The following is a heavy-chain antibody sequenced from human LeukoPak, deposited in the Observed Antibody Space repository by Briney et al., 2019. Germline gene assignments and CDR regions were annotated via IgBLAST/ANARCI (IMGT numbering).Heavy chain of an antibody. Sequence: SETLSLTCAVYGGSFSGYYWSWIRQPPGKGLEWIGEINHSGSTNYNPSLKSRVTISVDTSKNQFSLKLSSVTAAGAAVYYCARGYSRGYSYALTLYYFDYWGQGTLVTVSS. V-gene: IGHV4-34*01. J-gene: IGHJ4*02. CDR2: INHSGST. D-gene: IGHD5-18*01. CDR1: GGSFSGYY. CDR3: ARGYSRGYSYALTLYYFDY.